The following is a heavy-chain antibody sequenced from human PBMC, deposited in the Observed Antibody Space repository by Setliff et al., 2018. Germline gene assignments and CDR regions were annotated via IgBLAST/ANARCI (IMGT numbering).Heavy chain of an antibody. D-gene: IGHD3-22*01. CDR1: GFTFRSYW. V-gene: IGHV3-7*01. CDR3: VRDDADNYDAFDN. CDR2: IKQDGSTK. Sequence: QPGGSLRLSCAASGFTFRSYWMSWVRQAPGKGLEWVADIKQDGSTKYYLDSVKGRFTISRDNAKRSLYLQMNGLRADDTGVYYCVRDDADNYDAFDNWGQGTLVTVSS. J-gene: IGHJ3*02.